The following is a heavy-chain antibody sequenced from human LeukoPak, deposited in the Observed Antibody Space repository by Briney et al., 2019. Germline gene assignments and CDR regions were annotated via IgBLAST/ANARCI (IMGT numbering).Heavy chain of an antibody. CDR2: INPNSGGT. Sequence: ASVKVSCKASEYTFTGYYMHWVRQAPGQGLEWMGWINPNSGGTNYAQKFQGRVTMTRDTSISTAYMELSRLRSDDTAVYYCARSRSSSGWFDPWGQGTLVTVSS. CDR3: ARSRSSSGWFDP. D-gene: IGHD6-19*01. J-gene: IGHJ5*02. V-gene: IGHV1-2*02. CDR1: EYTFTGYY.